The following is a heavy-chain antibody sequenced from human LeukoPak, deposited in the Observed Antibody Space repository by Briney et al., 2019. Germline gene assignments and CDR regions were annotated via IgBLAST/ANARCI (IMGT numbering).Heavy chain of an antibody. V-gene: IGHV3-23*01. CDR1: GFTFNNYA. CDR2: ISGSGGTT. Sequence: GGSLRLSCAASGFTFNNYAMSWVRQAPGKGLEWVSAISGSGGTTYYADSVKGRFTFSRDNSKNTLYLQMNSLRAEDTAVYYCAKVLGDSSSWYPGYFDYWGQGTLVTVSS. D-gene: IGHD6-13*01. J-gene: IGHJ4*02. CDR3: AKVLGDSSSWYPGYFDY.